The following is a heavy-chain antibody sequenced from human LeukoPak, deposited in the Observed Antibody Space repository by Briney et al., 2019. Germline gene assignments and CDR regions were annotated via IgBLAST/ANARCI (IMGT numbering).Heavy chain of an antibody. CDR3: ARDPGTTGTTVSFDY. D-gene: IGHD1-1*01. Sequence: PSETLSLTCTVSGGSISRSSYYWGWIRQTPGKGPEWIGSIYYGGSTYYNPSLKSRVTISVDTSKNQFSLKLSSVTAADTAVYYCARDPGTTGTTVSFDYWGQGTLVTVSS. CDR1: GGSISRSSYY. V-gene: IGHV4-39*07. CDR2: IYYGGST. J-gene: IGHJ4*02.